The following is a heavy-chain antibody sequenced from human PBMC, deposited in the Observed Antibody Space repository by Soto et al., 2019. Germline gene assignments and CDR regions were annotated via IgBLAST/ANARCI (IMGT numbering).Heavy chain of an antibody. V-gene: IGHV3-30*18. CDR3: AKDYGEWVIVVVLDY. Sequence: PGGSLRLSCAASGFTFSSYGMHWVRQAPGKGLEWVAVISYDGSNKYYADSVKGRFTISRDNSKNTLYLQMNSLRAEDTAVYYCAKDYGEWVIVVVLDYWGQGTLVTVSS. J-gene: IGHJ4*02. CDR1: GFTFSSYG. CDR2: ISYDGSNK. D-gene: IGHD3-22*01.